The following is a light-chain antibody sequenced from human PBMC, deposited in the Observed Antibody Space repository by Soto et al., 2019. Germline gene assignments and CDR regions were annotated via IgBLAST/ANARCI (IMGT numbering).Light chain of an antibody. CDR1: SSDVGGYNY. CDR3: SSYTSSSNFYV. Sequence: QSALTQPASVSGSPGQSITISCTGTSSDVGGYNYVSWYQQHPGKAPKLMIYEVSNRPSGVSNRFSGSKSGNTASLTISGLQAEYAADYYCSSYTSSSNFYVFGTGTKLSVL. J-gene: IGLJ1*01. V-gene: IGLV2-14*01. CDR2: EVS.